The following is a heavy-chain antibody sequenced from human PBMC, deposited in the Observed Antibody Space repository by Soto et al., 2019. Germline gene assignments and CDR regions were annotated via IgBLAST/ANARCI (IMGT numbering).Heavy chain of an antibody. D-gene: IGHD3-16*01. CDR3: ARVRGYDYVWGSYRTDGMDV. CDR2: INHSGST. CDR1: GGSFSGYY. V-gene: IGHV4-34*01. Sequence: SETLSLTCAVYGGSFSGYYWSWIRQPPGKGLEWIGEINHSGSTNYNPSLKSRVTISVDTSKNQFSLKLSSVTAADTAVYYCARVRGYDYVWGSYRTDGMDVWGQGTTVT. J-gene: IGHJ6*02.